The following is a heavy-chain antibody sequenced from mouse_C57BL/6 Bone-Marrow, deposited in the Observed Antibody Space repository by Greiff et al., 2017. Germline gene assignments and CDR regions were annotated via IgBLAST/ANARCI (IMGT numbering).Heavy chain of an antibody. CDR2: IWGDGST. CDR1: GFSLTSYG. J-gene: IGHJ4*01. V-gene: IGHV2-3*01. CDR3: SKKGDGYPLYFYAYDN. D-gene: IGHD2-3*01. Sequence: VQLVESGPGLVAPSQSLSITCTVSGFSLTSYGVSWVRQPPGKGLEWLGVIWGDGSTNHHSALISRLSISKDNSKSQVFLKLNSLQTDYTATYYWSKKGDGYPLYFYAYDNWGQGTSVPVSA.